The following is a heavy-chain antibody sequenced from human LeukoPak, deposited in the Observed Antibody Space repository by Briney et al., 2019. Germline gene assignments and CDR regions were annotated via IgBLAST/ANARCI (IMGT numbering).Heavy chain of an antibody. V-gene: IGHV4-34*01. Sequence: SETLSLTCAVYGGSFSGYYWSWIRQPPGKGLEWIGEINHSGSTNYNPSLKSRVTISVDTSKNQFSLKLSSVTAADTAVYYCASRRDYGGTALDYWGQGTLVTVSS. CDR3: ASRRDYGGTALDY. CDR2: INHSGST. J-gene: IGHJ4*02. CDR1: GGSFSGYY. D-gene: IGHD4-23*01.